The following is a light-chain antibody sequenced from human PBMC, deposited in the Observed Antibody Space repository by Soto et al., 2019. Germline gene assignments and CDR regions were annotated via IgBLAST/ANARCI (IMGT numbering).Light chain of an antibody. CDR2: KDS. CDR1: VLPDRY. J-gene: IGLJ2*01. Sequence: SYELTQSPSVSVSPGQTARITCSGDVLPDRYAFWYQQKPGQAPLLVISKDSERPSGIPERFSGSSSGTTVTLTISGVQAEDEADYYRQSAVNSGTYVVFCGGTQLTVL. CDR3: QSAVNSGTYVV. V-gene: IGLV3-25*02.